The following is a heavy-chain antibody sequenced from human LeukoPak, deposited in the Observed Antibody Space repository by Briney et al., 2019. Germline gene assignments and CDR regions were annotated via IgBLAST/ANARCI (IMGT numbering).Heavy chain of an antibody. CDR2: ISSDGSGT. Sequence: PGGSLRLSCAVSGFXFSSYWMHWVRQAPGKGLVWVSRISSDGSGTSYADSVKGRFTISRDNAKNTLFLQMNSLRAEDTAVYYCARATHPTYYDSSGYYQDYWGQGTLVTVSS. J-gene: IGHJ4*02. D-gene: IGHD3-22*01. CDR3: ARATHPTYYDSSGYYQDY. CDR1: GFXFSSYW. V-gene: IGHV3-74*01.